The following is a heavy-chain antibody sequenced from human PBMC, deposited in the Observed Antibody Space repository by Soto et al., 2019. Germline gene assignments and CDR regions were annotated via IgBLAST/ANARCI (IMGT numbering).Heavy chain of an antibody. J-gene: IGHJ4*02. CDR3: ASLLDGRPDY. V-gene: IGHV4-39*07. CDR1: GGSISSSSYY. Sequence: PSETLSLTCTVSGGSISSSSYYWGWIRQPPGKGLEWIGCIHSNGETFYNVSLKSRVTISVDTSKNQFSLKLSSVTAADTAVYYCASLLDGRPDYWGQGTLVTVSS. CDR2: IHSNGET.